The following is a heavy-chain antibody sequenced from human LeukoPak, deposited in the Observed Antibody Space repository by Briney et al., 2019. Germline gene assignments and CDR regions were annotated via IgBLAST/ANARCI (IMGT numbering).Heavy chain of an antibody. J-gene: IGHJ6*03. D-gene: IGHD1-26*01. CDR3: ARSGSYYYYMDV. V-gene: IGHV3-74*01. Sequence: GGSLRLSCEDSGFTFSSYWMHWVRQAPGKGLVWVSRINSGGSSTSYADSVKGRFTISRDNAKNTLYLQMNSLRAEDTAVYYCARSGSYYYYMDVWGKGTTVTVSS. CDR1: GFTFSSYW. CDR2: INSGGSST.